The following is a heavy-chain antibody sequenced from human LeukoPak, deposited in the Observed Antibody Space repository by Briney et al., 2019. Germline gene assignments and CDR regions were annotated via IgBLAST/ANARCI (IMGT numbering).Heavy chain of an antibody. J-gene: IGHJ5*02. CDR2: INPDSGGT. CDR3: ARADRLDGGPYLIGP. CDR1: GYSFTDYY. V-gene: IGHV1-2*02. Sequence: ASVKVSCKTSGYSFTDYYMRWVRQAPGQGLEWMGWINPDSGGTSSAQKFQGRVTMTRDTSITTVYMEVSWLTSDDTAIYYCARADRLDGGPYLIGPWGQGTLVTVSS. D-gene: IGHD2-21*01.